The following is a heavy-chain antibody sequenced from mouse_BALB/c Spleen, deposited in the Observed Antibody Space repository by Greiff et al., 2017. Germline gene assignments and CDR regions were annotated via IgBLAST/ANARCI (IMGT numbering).Heavy chain of an antibody. V-gene: IGHV5-9-4*01. CDR3: ARDSDYGNQRYYFDY. J-gene: IGHJ2*01. Sequence: EVMLVESGGGLVKPGGSLKLSCAASGFTFSSYAMSWVRQSPEKRLEWVAEISSGGSYTYYPDTVTGRFTISRDNAKNTLYLEMSSLRSEDTAMYYCARDSDYGNQRYYFDYWGQGTTLTVSS. CDR2: ISSGGSYT. CDR1: GFTFSSYA. D-gene: IGHD2-1*01.